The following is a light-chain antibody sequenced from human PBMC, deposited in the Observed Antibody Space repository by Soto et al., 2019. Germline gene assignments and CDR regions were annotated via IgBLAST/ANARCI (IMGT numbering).Light chain of an antibody. CDR1: QSISSW. J-gene: IGKJ4*01. CDR3: QQYNSYLT. Sequence: DIQMTQSPSTLSASVGDSVTITCRASQSISSWLAWYQQKPGKAPKLLIYKASSLESGVPSRFSGSGSGTEFTLTISSLQPDDFATYYCQQYNSYLTFGGGTKVDIK. CDR2: KAS. V-gene: IGKV1-5*03.